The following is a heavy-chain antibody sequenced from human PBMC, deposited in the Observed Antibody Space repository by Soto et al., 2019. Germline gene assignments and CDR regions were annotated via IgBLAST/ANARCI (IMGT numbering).Heavy chain of an antibody. CDR2: ISGSGGST. V-gene: IGHV3-23*01. CDR3: AKDALRGYSGYLFGY. CDR1: GFTFSSYA. J-gene: IGHJ4*02. D-gene: IGHD5-12*01. Sequence: GGSLRLSCAASGFTFSSYAMSWVRQAPGKGLEWVSAISGSGGSTYYADSVKGRFTISRDNSKNTLYLQINSLRAEDTAVYYCAKDALRGYSGYLFGYWGQGTLVTVSS.